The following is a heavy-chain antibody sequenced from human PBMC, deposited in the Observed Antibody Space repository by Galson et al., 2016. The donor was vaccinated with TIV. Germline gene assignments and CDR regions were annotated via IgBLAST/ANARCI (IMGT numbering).Heavy chain of an antibody. V-gene: IGHV6-1*01. CDR3: ARATPSVFGIIMTLDS. Sequence: SGDSASSNSAAWNWLRQSPSRGLEWLGRTFYRSKWYNDYAPSVKSRITINPDTSKNQFSLQLSSVTPEDTAVYYCARATPSVFGIIMTLDSWGQGTLVTVSS. CDR1: GDSASSNSAA. D-gene: IGHD3-16*01. CDR2: TFYRSKWYN. J-gene: IGHJ4*02.